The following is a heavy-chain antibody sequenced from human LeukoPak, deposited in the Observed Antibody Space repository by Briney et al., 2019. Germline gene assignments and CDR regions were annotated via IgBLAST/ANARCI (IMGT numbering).Heavy chain of an antibody. V-gene: IGHV3-23*01. Sequence: PGGSLRLSCTVSGFTVSSNSMSWVRQAPGKGLEWVSAISGSGGSTNYADSVKGRFTISRDNSKNTLYLQMNSLRAEDTAVYYCAKDPFIAAAGTGYYYMDVWGKGTTVTISS. CDR3: AKDPFIAAAGTGYYYMDV. D-gene: IGHD6-13*01. CDR1: GFTVSSNS. J-gene: IGHJ6*03. CDR2: ISGSGGST.